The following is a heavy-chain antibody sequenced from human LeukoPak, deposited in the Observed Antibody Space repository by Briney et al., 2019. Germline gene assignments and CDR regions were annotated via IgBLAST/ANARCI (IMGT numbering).Heavy chain of an antibody. CDR2: IYYSGST. Sequence: SETLSLTRTVSVGSISSYYWSWIRQPPGKGLEWIGYIYYSGSTNYNPSLKSRVTISVDTSKNQFSLKLSSVTAADTAVYYCARMNSGSYTHFDYWGQRTLVTVSS. CDR1: VGSISSYY. CDR3: ARMNSGSYTHFDY. D-gene: IGHD1-26*01. V-gene: IGHV4-59*01. J-gene: IGHJ4*02.